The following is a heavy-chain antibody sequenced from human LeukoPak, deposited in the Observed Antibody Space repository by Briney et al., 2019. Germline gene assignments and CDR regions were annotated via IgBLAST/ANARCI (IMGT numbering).Heavy chain of an antibody. CDR1: GYSFTNYG. Sequence: GASVKASCKASGYSFTNYGISWVRQAPGQGLEWMGWISAYNGNTNYAQKLQGRVTMTTDTSTSTAYMELRSLRSDDTAVYYCARNCSGGSCYWWYFDYWGQGTLVTVSS. J-gene: IGHJ4*02. CDR3: ARNCSGGSCYWWYFDY. V-gene: IGHV1-18*01. D-gene: IGHD2-15*01. CDR2: ISAYNGNT.